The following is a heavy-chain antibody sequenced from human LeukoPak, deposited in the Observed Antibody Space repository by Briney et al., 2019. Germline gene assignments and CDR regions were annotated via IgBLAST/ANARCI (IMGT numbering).Heavy chain of an antibody. Sequence: PSETLSLTCSVSGTSVSNYIFYWNWIRQQPGKGLEWIGYSYHTRDTVHNPSLKSRGTSSLDTSQNQFALKMTSVTGADTAMYYCGKLGGNSNSWGQGTLVTVSS. J-gene: IGHJ5*02. V-gene: IGHV4-31*03. CDR3: GKLGGNSNS. D-gene: IGHD4-23*01. CDR2: SYHTRDT. CDR1: GTSVSNYIFY.